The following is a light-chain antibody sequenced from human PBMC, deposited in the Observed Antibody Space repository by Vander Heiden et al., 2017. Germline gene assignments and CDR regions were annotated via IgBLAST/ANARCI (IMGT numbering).Light chain of an antibody. CDR1: SSDVGGYNY. J-gene: IGLJ3*02. Sequence: QSALTQAASVSGSPGQSITISRTGTSSDVGGYNYVSWYQQHPGTAPNLIIYDVSNRPSGVSTRVSGSKSGNTASLTISGRQAADEAHDYCTSYTSSSTWVFGGGTKLTVL. V-gene: IGLV2-14*01. CDR3: TSYTSSSTWV. CDR2: DVS.